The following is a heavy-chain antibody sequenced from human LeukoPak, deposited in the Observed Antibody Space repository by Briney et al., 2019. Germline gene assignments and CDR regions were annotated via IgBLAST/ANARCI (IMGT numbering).Heavy chain of an antibody. J-gene: IGHJ6*03. CDR2: IYYSGST. D-gene: IGHD1-7*01. Sequence: SETLSLTCTVSGGSISSGDYYWSWIRQPPGKGLEWIGYIYYSGSTYYNPSLKSRVTISVDTSKNQFSLKLSSVTAADTAVYYCARGQLELLDYYYYYMDVWGKGTTVTVSS. CDR1: GGSISSGDYY. V-gene: IGHV4-30-4*08. CDR3: ARGQLELLDYYYYYMDV.